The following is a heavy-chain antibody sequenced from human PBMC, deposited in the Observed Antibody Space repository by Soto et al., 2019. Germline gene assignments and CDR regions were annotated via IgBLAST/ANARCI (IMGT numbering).Heavy chain of an antibody. CDR1: GFTFSTYG. J-gene: IGHJ4*02. CDR2: ISYDGTNK. D-gene: IGHD6-19*01. V-gene: IGHV3-30*18. CDR3: AKQFGTGWYYFDH. Sequence: QVKLVQSGGGEVQPGRSLRLSCAASGFTFSTYGMHWVRQAPGKGLEWVALISYDGTNKYYGDSVKGRFTISRDKSKNTVYLQMNSLRAEDTAVYYCAKQFGTGWYYFDHWGQGTLVTVSS.